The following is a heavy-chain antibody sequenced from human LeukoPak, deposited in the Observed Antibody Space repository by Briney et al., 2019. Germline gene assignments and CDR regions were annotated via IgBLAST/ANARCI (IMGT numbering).Heavy chain of an antibody. CDR1: GFTFSSYA. CDR3: AKDSANYYDSSGSLFDS. CDR2: ISGSGGST. Sequence: GGSLRLSCAASGFTFSSYAMSWVRQAPGKGLEWVSAISGSGGSTYYADSVKGRFTISRDNSKNTLYLQMNSLRAEDAAVYYCAKDSANYYDSSGSLFDSWGQGTLVTVSS. J-gene: IGHJ4*02. V-gene: IGHV3-23*01. D-gene: IGHD3-22*01.